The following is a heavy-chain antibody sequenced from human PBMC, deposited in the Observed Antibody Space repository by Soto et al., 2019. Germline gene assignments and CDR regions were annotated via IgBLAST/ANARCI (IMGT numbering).Heavy chain of an antibody. Sequence: QVQLVESGGGVVQPGRSLRLSCAASGFTLSSYGMHWVRQAPGKGLEWVAVIWYDGSNKYYADSVKGRFTISRDNSKNTLYLRMNSLRAEDTAVYYCARDRDIVVVYGMDVWGQGTTVTVSS. D-gene: IGHD2-2*01. V-gene: IGHV3-33*01. CDR3: ARDRDIVVVYGMDV. CDR2: IWYDGSNK. J-gene: IGHJ6*02. CDR1: GFTLSSYG.